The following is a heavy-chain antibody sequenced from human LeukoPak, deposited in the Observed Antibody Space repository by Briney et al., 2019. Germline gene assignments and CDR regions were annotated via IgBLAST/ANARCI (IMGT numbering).Heavy chain of an antibody. V-gene: IGHV5-51*01. CDR2: IYPGDSDT. CDR3: ATVDTYVNWFDP. J-gene: IGHJ5*02. CDR1: GYSFTSYW. D-gene: IGHD3-10*02. Sequence: GESLKISCKGSGYSFTSYWIGWVRQMPGKGLEWMGIIYPGDSDTRYSPSFQGQVTISADKSSSTAYLQWSSLKASVTAMHYCATVDTYVNWFDPWGQRTLVTASS.